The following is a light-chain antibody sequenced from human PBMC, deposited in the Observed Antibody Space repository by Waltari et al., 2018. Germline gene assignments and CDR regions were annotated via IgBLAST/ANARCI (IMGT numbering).Light chain of an antibody. Sequence: DIQMTQSPSSLSASVVDRVTITCRASQSISRYLNWYQQKLGKVPKLLISAASSLQSGVPSRFSGSGSGTDFTLTISSLQLEDFATYYCQQTYSTMWTFGQGTKLEIK. CDR1: QSISRY. V-gene: IGKV1-39*01. CDR2: AAS. J-gene: IGKJ1*01. CDR3: QQTYSTMWT.